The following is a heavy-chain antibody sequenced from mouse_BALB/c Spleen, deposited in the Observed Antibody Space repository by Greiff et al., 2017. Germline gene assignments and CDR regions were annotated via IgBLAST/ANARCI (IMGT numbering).Heavy chain of an antibody. Sequence: QVQLKESGAELARPGASVKLSCKASGYTFTSYWMQWVKQRPGQGLEWIGAIYPGDGDTRYTQKFKGKATLTADKSSSTAYMQLSSLASEDSAVYYCACGTTAFDYWGQGTTLTVSS. J-gene: IGHJ2*01. D-gene: IGHD1-2*01. CDR3: ACGTTAFDY. V-gene: IGHV1-87*01. CDR1: GYTFTSYW. CDR2: IYPGDGDT.